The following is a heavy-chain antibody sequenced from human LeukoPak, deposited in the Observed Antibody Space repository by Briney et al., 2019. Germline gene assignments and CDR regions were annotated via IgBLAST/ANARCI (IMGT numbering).Heavy chain of an antibody. J-gene: IGHJ4*02. CDR3: AARSGSYYNVTGGFDY. Sequence: PGGSLRLSCAASGITVSTSYMSWVRQAPGKGLEWVSVIYSSGNTLYADSVRGRFTISRDNSNNTLHLQMNSLRAEDTAVYYCAARSGSYYNVTGGFDYWGQGTLVTVSS. CDR2: IYSSGNT. V-gene: IGHV3-53*01. D-gene: IGHD3-10*01. CDR1: GITVSTSY.